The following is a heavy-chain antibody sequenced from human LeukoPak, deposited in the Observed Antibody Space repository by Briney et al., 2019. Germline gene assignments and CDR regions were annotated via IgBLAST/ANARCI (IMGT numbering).Heavy chain of an antibody. V-gene: IGHV1-18*01. CDR3: ARDGYDSSGYYSDYFDY. J-gene: IGHJ4*02. CDR1: GYTFTSYG. Sequence: ASVKVSCKASGYTFTSYGISWVRQAPGQGLEWMGWISAYNGNTHYAQKLQGRVTMTTDTSTSTAYMELRSMRSDDTAVYYCARDGYDSSGYYSDYFDYWGQGTLVTVSS. D-gene: IGHD3-22*01. CDR2: ISAYNGNT.